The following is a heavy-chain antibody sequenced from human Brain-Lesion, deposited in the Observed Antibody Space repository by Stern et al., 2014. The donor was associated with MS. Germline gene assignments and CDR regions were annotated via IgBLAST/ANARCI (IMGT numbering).Heavy chain of an antibody. D-gene: IGHD1-26*01. J-gene: IGHJ4*02. Sequence: DQLVESGAEVKKPGASVKVSCKVSGYTLTELSMHWVRQAPRKGLEWMGGFDPEDGETIYAQKFHGRVTMTEDTSTDTAYMELSSLRSEDTAVYYCATLSPGAGGNYYRHFDYWGQGTLVTVSS. CDR2: FDPEDGET. CDR1: GYTLTELS. V-gene: IGHV1-24*01. CDR3: ATLSPGAGGNYYRHFDY.